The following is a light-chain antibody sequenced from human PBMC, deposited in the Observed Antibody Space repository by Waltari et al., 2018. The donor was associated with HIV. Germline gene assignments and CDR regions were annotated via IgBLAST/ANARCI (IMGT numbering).Light chain of an antibody. CDR2: AAS. CDR1: QNGNNRY. J-gene: IGKJ2*01. V-gene: IGKV3-20*01. CDR3: HQYGNPPFT. Sequence: DMVLTQSPGTLPLSPGERATLSCRASQNGNNRYLAWYQLKPGQPPRLLIYAASNRAPGIPARFSGRGSGTDFTLTITRLEPEDFAVYSCHQYGNPPFTFGQGSKLEI.